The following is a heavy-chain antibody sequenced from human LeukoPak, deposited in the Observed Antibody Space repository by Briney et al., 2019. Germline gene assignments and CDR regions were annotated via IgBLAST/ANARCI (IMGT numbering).Heavy chain of an antibody. CDR1: GFAFNTYS. D-gene: IGHD3-10*02. CDR3: AELGITMIGGV. J-gene: IGHJ6*04. Sequence: GGSLRPSCAASGFAFNTYSMNWVRQAPGKGLEWVSYISSSGSTIYYADSVKGRFTISRDNAKNSLYLQMNSLRAEDTAVYYCAELGITMIGGVWGKGTTVTISS. V-gene: IGHV3-48*04. CDR2: ISSSGSTI.